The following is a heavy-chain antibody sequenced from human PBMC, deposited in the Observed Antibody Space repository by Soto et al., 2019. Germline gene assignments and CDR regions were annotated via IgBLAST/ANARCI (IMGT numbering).Heavy chain of an antibody. CDR2: SSWDSGTI. J-gene: IGHJ6*02. CDR3: AKHNGGVWSLHRGRSYAYHGMDV. Sequence: SLRLSCAASGGTIGDHGVRWVRQGRGSGLEWVSGSSWDSGTIDYGDSVKGRFPISRDNAKNSLYLQMNSLRPGDTAFYFCAKHNGGVWSLHRGRSYAYHGMDVRGQGPTVTLPS. CDR1: GGTIGDHG. V-gene: IGHV3-9*01. D-gene: IGHD3-3*01.